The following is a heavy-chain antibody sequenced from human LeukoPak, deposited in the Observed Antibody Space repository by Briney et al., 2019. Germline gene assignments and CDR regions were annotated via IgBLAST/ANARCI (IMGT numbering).Heavy chain of an antibody. V-gene: IGHV4-38-2*02. J-gene: IGHJ4*02. D-gene: IGHD5-12*01. CDR3: ARIRVEGYDYFDY. CDR1: GYSISSGYY. Sequence: SETLSLTCTVSGYSISSGYYWGWIRQPPGKGLEWTGSIDHSGSTYYNPSLKSRITISVDTSKNQFSLKLSSVTAADTAVYYCARIRVEGYDYFDYWGQGTLVTVSS. CDR2: IDHSGST.